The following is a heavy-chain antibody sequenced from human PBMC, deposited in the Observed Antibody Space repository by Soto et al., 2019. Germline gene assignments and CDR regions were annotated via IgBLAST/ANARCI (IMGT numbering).Heavy chain of an antibody. D-gene: IGHD2-2*01. CDR3: ATFRFCTSTSCYGREGGF. J-gene: IGHJ4*02. Sequence: GGSLRLSCAASGFTFSSYAMSWVRQAPGKGLEWVSTMSGSGGYTYYADSVEGRFAISRDNSKNTLYLQMADLRAEDTAVYYCATFRFCTSTSCYGREGGFWGQGTLVTVSS. CDR2: MSGSGGYT. V-gene: IGHV3-23*01. CDR1: GFTFSSYA.